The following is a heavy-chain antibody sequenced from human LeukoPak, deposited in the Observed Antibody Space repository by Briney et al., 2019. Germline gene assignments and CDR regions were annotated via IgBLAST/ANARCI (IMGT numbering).Heavy chain of an antibody. J-gene: IGHJ4*02. Sequence: PSETLSLTCTVSGGSISSGDYYWSWIRQPPGKGLEWIGYIYYSGSTYYNPSLKGRVTISVDTSKNQFSLKLSSVTAADTAVYYCARDNTVTTTIDYWGQGTLVTVSS. CDR2: IYYSGST. CDR3: ARDNTVTTTIDY. D-gene: IGHD4-17*01. V-gene: IGHV4-30-4*08. CDR1: GGSISSGDYY.